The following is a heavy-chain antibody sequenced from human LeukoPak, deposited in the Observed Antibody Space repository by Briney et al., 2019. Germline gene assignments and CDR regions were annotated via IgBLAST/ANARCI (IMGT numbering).Heavy chain of an antibody. CDR1: GYTFTSYY. V-gene: IGHV1-46*01. CDR2: INPRGGRA. Sequence: GASVKVSCKASGYTFTSYYIHGVRQAPGQGLEGMGIINPRGGRATYAQKFQGRVTMTRDAPTSTVYMELRSLRSEDAAAYSCARSSVDHEYASSGSFDSCGQGTPV. CDR3: ARSSVDHEYASSGSFDS. D-gene: IGHD3-22*01. J-gene: IGHJ4*02.